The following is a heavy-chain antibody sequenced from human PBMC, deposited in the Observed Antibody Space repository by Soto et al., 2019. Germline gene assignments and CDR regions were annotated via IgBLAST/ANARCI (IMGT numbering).Heavy chain of an antibody. D-gene: IGHD3-22*01. CDR3: AREAYYYDSSGYYYWFDP. CDR2: IIPIFGTA. J-gene: IGHJ5*02. V-gene: IGHV1-69*13. Sequence: ASVKVSCKASGGTFSSYAISWVRQAPGQGLEWMGGIIPIFGTANYAQKFQGRVTITADESTSTAYMELSSLRSEDTAVYYCAREAYYYDSSGYYYWFDPWGQGTLVTVPQ. CDR1: GGTFSSYA.